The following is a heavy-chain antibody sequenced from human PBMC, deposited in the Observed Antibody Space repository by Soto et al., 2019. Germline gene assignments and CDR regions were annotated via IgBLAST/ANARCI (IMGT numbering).Heavy chain of an antibody. Sequence: GGSLRLSCAASAFTFSNCAMHWVRQAPGKGLEWVAIISYDGSNKYYADSVKGRFTISRDNSKNTLYLQMNSLRAEGTAVYYCARDRSSSFWGLLPKLDAIDIWGQGTMVTVSS. CDR3: ARDRSSSFWGLLPKLDAIDI. V-gene: IGHV3-30-3*01. CDR2: ISYDGSNK. D-gene: IGHD3-22*01. CDR1: AFTFSNCA. J-gene: IGHJ3*02.